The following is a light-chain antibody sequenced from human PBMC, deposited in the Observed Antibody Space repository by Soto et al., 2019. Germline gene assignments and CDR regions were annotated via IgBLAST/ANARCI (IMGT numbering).Light chain of an antibody. CDR1: QSVSSSY. V-gene: IGKV3-20*01. Sequence: EIVLTQSPGTLSLSPGERATLSCRASQSVSSSYLAWYQQKPGQTPRLLIYGASSRATGIPDRFSGSGSGTDFTLTISRLEPEDFAVYYCQQFGNSPHTFGQGTQLDIK. J-gene: IGKJ2*01. CDR2: GAS. CDR3: QQFGNSPHT.